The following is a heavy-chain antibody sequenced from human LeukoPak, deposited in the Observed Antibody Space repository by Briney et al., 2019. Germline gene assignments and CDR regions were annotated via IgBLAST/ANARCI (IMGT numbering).Heavy chain of an antibody. Sequence: GGSLRLSCTTSGFTFGDYAVSWVRQAPGRGLEWVGFIRSKTYGGTTEYAASVKGRFIISRDDSKSTAYLQMNSLKTGDTAVYYCASPDFDYWGQGTLVTVSS. J-gene: IGHJ4*01. V-gene: IGHV3-49*04. CDR3: ASPDFDY. CDR1: GFTFGDYA. CDR2: IRSKTYGGTT.